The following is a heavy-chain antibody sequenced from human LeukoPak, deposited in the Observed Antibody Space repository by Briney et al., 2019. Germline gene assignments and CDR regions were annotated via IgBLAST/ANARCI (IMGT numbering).Heavy chain of an antibody. CDR3: ARGVEYYDFWSGYPATYYFDY. CDR2: ISSRGSTI. J-gene: IGHJ4*02. Sequence: GGSLRLSCAASGFTFSDYYISWIPQPPGRGLEWVSYISSRGSTIYYADSVKGRFTISRDNAKNSLYLQMNSLRAEDTAVYYCARGVEYYDFWSGYPATYYFDYWGQGTLVTVSS. V-gene: IGHV3-11*01. CDR1: GFTFSDYY. D-gene: IGHD3-3*01.